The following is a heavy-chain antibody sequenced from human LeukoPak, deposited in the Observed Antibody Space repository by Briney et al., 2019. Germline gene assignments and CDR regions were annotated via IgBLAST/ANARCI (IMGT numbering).Heavy chain of an antibody. CDR3: AKGSRGSCRGAYCYSFDN. CDR2: ISGSDPGT. Sequence: ETLSLTCTVSGGSISSYYWSWIRQPPGKGLEWVSAISGSDPGTYYADSVKGRFTISRVNSRNTLYLQMNRLRVEDTAVYYCAKGSRGSCRGAYCYSFDNWGQGAVVTVSS. D-gene: IGHD2-21*02. V-gene: IGHV3-23*01. CDR1: GGSISSYY. J-gene: IGHJ4*02.